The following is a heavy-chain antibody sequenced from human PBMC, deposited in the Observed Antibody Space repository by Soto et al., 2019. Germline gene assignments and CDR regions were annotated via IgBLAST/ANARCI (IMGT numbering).Heavy chain of an antibody. J-gene: IGHJ6*02. D-gene: IGHD1-1*01. V-gene: IGHV1-8*01. Sequence: QVQLVQSGAEVKKPGASVKVSCKASGYTFTSYDINWVRQATGQGLEWMGWMNPNSGNTGYAQKFQGRVTMTRNTSISTAYMEVGSLRSADTAVYYGARERTGTTSMDAWGQGTTVTVSS. CDR2: MNPNSGNT. CDR3: ARERTGTTSMDA. CDR1: GYTFTSYD.